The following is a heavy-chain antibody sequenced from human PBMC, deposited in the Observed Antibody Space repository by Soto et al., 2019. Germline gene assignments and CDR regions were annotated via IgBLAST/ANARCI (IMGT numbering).Heavy chain of an antibody. J-gene: IGHJ6*02. Sequence: GGCMRLSCAASGFTFSSYTMNWVRQAPGKGLEWVSSTTSISTYIYYADSVKGRFTISRDNTKNSLYLQMNSLRAEDTAVYYCARDLGYSSRWNVYYYYGMDVWGQGTTVTVSS. CDR1: GFTFSSYT. D-gene: IGHD6-13*01. CDR2: TTSISTYI. V-gene: IGHV3-21*01. CDR3: ARDLGYSSRWNVYYYYGMDV.